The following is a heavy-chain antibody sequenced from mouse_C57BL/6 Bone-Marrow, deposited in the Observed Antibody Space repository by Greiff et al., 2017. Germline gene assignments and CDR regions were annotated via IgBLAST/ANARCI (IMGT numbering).Heavy chain of an antibody. CDR2: ISRGSSTI. CDR3: ARGGLHYYVNPRWYVDV. Sequence: EVQLVESGGGLVKPGGSLKLSCAASGFTFSDYGMHWVRQAPEKGLEWVAYISRGSSTIYYADTVKGRFTISRDNAKNNMVLQMTSLRSEDTAMYYGARGGLHYYVNPRWYVDVWGTGTTVTVSS. D-gene: IGHD1-2*01. V-gene: IGHV5-17*01. CDR1: GFTFSDYG. J-gene: IGHJ1*03.